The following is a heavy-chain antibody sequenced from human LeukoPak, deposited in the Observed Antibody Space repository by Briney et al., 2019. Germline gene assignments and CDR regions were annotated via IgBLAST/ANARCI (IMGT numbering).Heavy chain of an antibody. Sequence: GGSLRLSCAASGFTFSSYAMSWVRQPPGKGLEWVSAISGSGGSTYYADSVKGRFTISRDNSKNTLYLQMNSLRAEDTAVYYCAKDPRYSSSWRNWFDPWGQGTLVTVSS. V-gene: IGHV3-23*01. CDR2: ISGSGGST. CDR1: GFTFSSYA. D-gene: IGHD6-13*01. CDR3: AKDPRYSSSWRNWFDP. J-gene: IGHJ5*02.